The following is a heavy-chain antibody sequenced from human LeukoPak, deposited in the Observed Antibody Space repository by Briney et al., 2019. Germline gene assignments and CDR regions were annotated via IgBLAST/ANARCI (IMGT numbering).Heavy chain of an antibody. V-gene: IGHV3-48*03. J-gene: IGHJ5*02. CDR2: ISNSGSTI. D-gene: IGHD2-15*01. Sequence: GGPLRLSCAASGFTFSNYEMNWVRQPPGKGLEWVSYISNSGSTIYYADSVKGRFTISRNNAKNSLYLQTNSLRAEDTAVYYCARGYCSGGGCYSGGDWFDPWGQGTLVTVSS. CDR1: GFTFSNYE. CDR3: ARGYCSGGGCYSGGDWFDP.